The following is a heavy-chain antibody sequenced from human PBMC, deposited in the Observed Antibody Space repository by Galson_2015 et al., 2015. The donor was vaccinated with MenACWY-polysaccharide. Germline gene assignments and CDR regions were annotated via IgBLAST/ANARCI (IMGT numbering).Heavy chain of an antibody. CDR1: GGSFRMYA. Sequence: SVKVSCKASGGSFRMYAMTWVRRAPGQGLEWMGGIIPIFGTTNYAQSFQDRITISADESTNTAYMELSSLRFEDTAVYYCAKGVRSIAVSGTPPVRYYYYLDVWGQGTLVTVSS. CDR2: IIPIFGTT. D-gene: IGHD6-19*01. J-gene: IGHJ4*02. CDR3: AKGVRSIAVSGTPPVRYYYYLDV. V-gene: IGHV1-69*13.